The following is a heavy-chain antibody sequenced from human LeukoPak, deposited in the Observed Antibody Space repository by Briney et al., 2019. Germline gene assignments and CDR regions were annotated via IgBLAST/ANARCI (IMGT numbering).Heavy chain of an antibody. CDR3: AREGVVVSAGLDY. V-gene: IGHV3-21*01. D-gene: IGHD2-15*01. CDR2: ISSSSSYI. CDR1: GFTFSSYS. Sequence: GGSLRLSCAASGFTFSSYSMNWVRQAPGKGLEWVSSISSSSSYIYYADSVKGRFTISRDNAKNSLYLQMNSLRAEDTAVYYCAREGVVVSAGLDYWGQGTLVTVSS. J-gene: IGHJ4*02.